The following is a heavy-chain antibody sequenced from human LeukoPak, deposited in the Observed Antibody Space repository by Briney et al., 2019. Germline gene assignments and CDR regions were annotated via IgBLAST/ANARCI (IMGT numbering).Heavy chain of an antibody. V-gene: IGHV3-21*01. Sequence: KSGGSLRLSCAASGFTFSSYSMNWVRQAPGKGLEWVSSISSSSSYIYYADSVKGRFTISRDNAKNSLYLQMNSLRAEDTAVYYCARDSSTPYGGSDYWGQGTLVTVSS. CDR2: ISSSSSYI. J-gene: IGHJ4*02. CDR1: GFTFSSYS. D-gene: IGHD4-23*01. CDR3: ARDSSTPYGGSDY.